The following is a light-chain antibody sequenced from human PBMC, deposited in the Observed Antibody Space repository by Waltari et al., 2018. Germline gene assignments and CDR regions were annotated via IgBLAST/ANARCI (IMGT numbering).Light chain of an antibody. J-gene: IGLJ3*02. CDR3: SSYTRRSYWV. V-gene: IGLV2-14*01. Sequence: QSALTQPASVSGSPGQSITISCTGTSSDVGFYDFVSWFQHHPSKAPKVMISKVNNRPSGVSNRSSGSKSANTASLTVAGLQAEDEADYYCSSYTRRSYWVFGGGTQLTVL. CDR1: SSDVGFYDF. CDR2: KVN.